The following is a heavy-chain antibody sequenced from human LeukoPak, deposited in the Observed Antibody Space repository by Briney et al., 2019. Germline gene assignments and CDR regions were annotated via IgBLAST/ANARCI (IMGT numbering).Heavy chain of an antibody. V-gene: IGHV3-33*01. CDR1: GFTLSDYG. CDR3: ARGGTRLGYYYYAMDV. Sequence: GGSLRLSCVASGFTLSDYGIHWVRQAPGKGLEWVSLIWYDGSKIYYADSVKGRFSISKENSRNTVFLQMNSLRAQDTALHFCARGGTRLGYYYYAMDVWGQGTTVTVSS. D-gene: IGHD1-1*01. J-gene: IGHJ6*02. CDR2: IWYDGSKI.